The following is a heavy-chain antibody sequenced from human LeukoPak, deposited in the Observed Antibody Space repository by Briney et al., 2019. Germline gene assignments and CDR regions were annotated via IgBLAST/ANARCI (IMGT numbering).Heavy chain of an antibody. CDR3: ARGIYGSGLAAFDI. V-gene: IGHV4-34*01. J-gene: IGHJ3*02. Sequence: SETLSLTCAVYGGSFSGYYWSWIRQPPGKGLEWIGEINHSGSTNYNPSLKSRVTMSVDTSKNQFSLRLSSVTAADTAVYYCARGIYGSGLAAFDIWGQGTMVTVPS. D-gene: IGHD3-10*01. CDR2: INHSGST. CDR1: GGSFSGYY.